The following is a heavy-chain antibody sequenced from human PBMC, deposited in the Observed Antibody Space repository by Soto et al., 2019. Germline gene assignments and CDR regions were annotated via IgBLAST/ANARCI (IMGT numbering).Heavy chain of an antibody. D-gene: IGHD3-10*01. J-gene: IGHJ5*02. Sequence: GGSLRLSCAASGFTFSSYGMHWVRQAPGKGLEWVAVISYDGSNKYYADSVKGRFTISRDNSKNTLYLQMNSLRAEDTAVYYCAKDLMVRGAPLNWFDPWGQGTLVTVSS. CDR1: GFTFSSYG. CDR3: AKDLMVRGAPLNWFDP. CDR2: ISYDGSNK. V-gene: IGHV3-30*18.